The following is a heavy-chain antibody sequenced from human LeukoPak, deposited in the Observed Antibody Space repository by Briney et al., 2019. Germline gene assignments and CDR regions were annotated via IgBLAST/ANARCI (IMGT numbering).Heavy chain of an antibody. V-gene: IGHV1-2*02. CDR1: GYTSDETH. CDR3: ARAGDESTGHYASLHF. J-gene: IGHJ3*01. CDR2: INPKSGAT. Sequence: ASVKVSCKASGYTSDETHIHWVRQAPGQGPEWMGWINPKSGATDSAQQFQGRLTMTRDTCIDTASMDLSGLRIDDTGIYDCARAGDESTGHYASLHFWGQGTMVTVSS. D-gene: IGHD3-10*01.